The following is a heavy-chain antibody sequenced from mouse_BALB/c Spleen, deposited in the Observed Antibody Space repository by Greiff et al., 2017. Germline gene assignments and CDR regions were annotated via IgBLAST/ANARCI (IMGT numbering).Heavy chain of an antibody. Sequence: EVHLVESGGGLVQPGGSLKLSCAASGFTFSSYGMSWVRQTPDKRLELVATINSNGGSTYYPDSVKGRFTISRDNAKNTLYLQMSSLKSEDTAMYYCARDNYYGSEFAYWGQGTLVTVSA. CDR3: ARDNYYGSEFAY. D-gene: IGHD1-1*01. V-gene: IGHV5-6-3*01. CDR2: INSNGGST. J-gene: IGHJ3*01. CDR1: GFTFSSYG.